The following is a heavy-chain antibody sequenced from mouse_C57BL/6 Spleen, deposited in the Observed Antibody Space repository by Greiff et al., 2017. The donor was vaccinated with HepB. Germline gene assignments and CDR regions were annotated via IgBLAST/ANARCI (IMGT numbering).Heavy chain of an antibody. Sequence: DVQLQESGPGLVKPSQSLSLTCSVTGYSITSGYYWNWIRQFPGNKLEWMGYISYDGSNNYNPSLKNRISITRDTSKNQFFLKLNSVTTEDTATYYCARRTGFYYFDYWGQGTTLTVSS. D-gene: IGHD4-1*01. CDR3: ARRTGFYYFDY. CDR1: GYSITSGYY. V-gene: IGHV3-6*01. CDR2: ISYDGSN. J-gene: IGHJ2*01.